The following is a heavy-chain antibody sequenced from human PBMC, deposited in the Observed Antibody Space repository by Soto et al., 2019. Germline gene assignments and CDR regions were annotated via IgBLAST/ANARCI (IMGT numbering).Heavy chain of an antibody. Sequence: GGSLRLSCAASGFTFSNYAMYWVRQAPGKGLEWVSTISNNGGSRYYADSVKGRFTISRDTSKNTLYLQMNSLRAEDTALYYCARRETATIGTLFFFHYWGQGTLVTVSS. CDR2: ISNNGGSR. V-gene: IGHV3-23*01. D-gene: IGHD5-18*01. J-gene: IGHJ4*02. CDR1: GFTFSNYA. CDR3: ARRETATIGTLFFFHY.